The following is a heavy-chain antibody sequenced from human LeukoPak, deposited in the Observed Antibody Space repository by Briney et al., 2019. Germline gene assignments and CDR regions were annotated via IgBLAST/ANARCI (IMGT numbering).Heavy chain of an antibody. CDR1: GYTFTTYG. CDR3: ARLQLSGSLDY. J-gene: IGHJ4*02. CDR2: IIPIFGTA. Sequence: SVKVSCKASGYTFTTYGLSWVRQAPGQGLEWMGGIIPIFGTANYAQKFQGRVTITADESTSTAYMELSSLRSEDTAVYYCARLQLSGSLDYWGQGTLVTVSS. D-gene: IGHD6-6*01. V-gene: IGHV1-69*13.